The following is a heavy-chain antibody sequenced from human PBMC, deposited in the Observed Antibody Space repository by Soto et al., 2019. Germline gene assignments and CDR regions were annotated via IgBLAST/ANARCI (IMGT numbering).Heavy chain of an antibody. J-gene: IGHJ5*02. D-gene: IGHD2-8*01. Sequence: EVQLLESGGGLVQPGGSLRLSCAASGFTFSSYAMSWVRQAPGKGLXXVSAISGSGGSTYYADSVKGRFTISRDNSKNTLYLQMNSLRAEDTAVYYCAKLFGVYAIKDWFDPWGQGTLVTVSS. CDR1: GFTFSSYA. CDR3: AKLFGVYAIKDWFDP. CDR2: ISGSGGST. V-gene: IGHV3-23*01.